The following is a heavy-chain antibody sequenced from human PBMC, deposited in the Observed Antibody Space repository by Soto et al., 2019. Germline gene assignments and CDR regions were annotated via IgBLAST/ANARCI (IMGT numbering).Heavy chain of an antibody. J-gene: IGHJ6*02. CDR1: GFTFSTYG. Sequence: LRLSCAASGFTFSTYGMAWVRQAPGKGLDWVAAISYDGSFVYYADSVRGRFTIPRDNSRNTLDLQMNTLRHEDTAVYYCAKERGRNRNFAMDVWGQGTSVTVS. CDR3: AKERGRNRNFAMDV. CDR2: ISYDGSFV. D-gene: IGHD1-1*01. V-gene: IGHV3-30*18.